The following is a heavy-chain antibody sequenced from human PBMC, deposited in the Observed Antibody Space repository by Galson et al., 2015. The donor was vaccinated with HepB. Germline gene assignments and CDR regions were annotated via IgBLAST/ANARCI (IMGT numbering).Heavy chain of an antibody. CDR2: ISSSSSYT. Sequence: SLRLSCAASGFTFSDYYMSWIRQAPGKGLEWVSYISSSSSYTNYADSVKGRFTISRDNAKNSLYLQMNSLRAEDTAVYYCARAEGHIVVVPAAFDYWGQGTLVTVSS. J-gene: IGHJ4*02. CDR1: GFTFSDYY. V-gene: IGHV3-11*06. CDR3: ARAEGHIVVVPAAFDY. D-gene: IGHD2-2*01.